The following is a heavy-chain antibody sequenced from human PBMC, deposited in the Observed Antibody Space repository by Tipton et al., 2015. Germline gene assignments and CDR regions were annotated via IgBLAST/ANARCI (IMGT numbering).Heavy chain of an antibody. D-gene: IGHD3-16*01. CDR1: GFTFSNYG. CDR2: ISYDTNIK. V-gene: IGHV3-33*05. J-gene: IGHJ3*02. Sequence: SLRLSCAASGFTFSNYGMHWVRQTPGKGLGWVAAISYDTNIKNYADSVKGRFTISRDNFENKLYLQMNSLTVGDTAVYYCARDPQLGGASDIWGQGTMVTVSS. CDR3: ARDPQLGGASDI.